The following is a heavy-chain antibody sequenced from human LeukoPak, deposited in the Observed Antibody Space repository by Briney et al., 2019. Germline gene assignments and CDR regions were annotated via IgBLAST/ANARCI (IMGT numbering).Heavy chain of an antibody. Sequence: GGSLRLSCAASGFTFNTYAMNWVRQSPGKEPEWVSAIGATSGTTLYADSVKGRFTVSRDNSQNTLYLQMAGLRAEDTAIYYCARALSYWNYFDSWGQGTLVTVSS. CDR3: ARALSYWNYFDS. J-gene: IGHJ4*02. V-gene: IGHV3-23*01. CDR2: IGATSGTT. CDR1: GFTFNTYA. D-gene: IGHD1-1*01.